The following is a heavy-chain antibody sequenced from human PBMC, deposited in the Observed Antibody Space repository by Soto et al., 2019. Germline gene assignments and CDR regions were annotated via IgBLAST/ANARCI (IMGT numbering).Heavy chain of an antibody. CDR1: GYTFTGYY. V-gene: IGHV1-2*04. D-gene: IGHD2-15*01. CDR3: ARGGGRGDCSGGSCYSEGDYYYYGMDV. CDR2: INPNSGGT. J-gene: IGHJ6*02. Sequence: QVQLVQSGAEVKKPGASVKVSCKASGYTFTGYYMHWVRQAPGQGLEWMGWINPNSGGTNYAQKFQGWVTMTRDTSISTAYMELSRLRSDDTAVYYCARGGGRGDCSGGSCYSEGDYYYYGMDVWGQGTTVTVSS.